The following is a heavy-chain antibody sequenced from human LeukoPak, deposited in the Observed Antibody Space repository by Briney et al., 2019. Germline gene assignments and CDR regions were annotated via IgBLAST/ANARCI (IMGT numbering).Heavy chain of an antibody. D-gene: IGHD6-19*01. CDR1: GGSISSGSYY. V-gene: IGHV4-61*02. CDR2: IYTSGST. Sequence: SQALSLTCTVSGGSISSGSYYWSWIRQPAGKGLEWIGRIYTSGSTNYNPSLKSRVTISVDTSKNQFSLKLISVTAADTAVYYCARDPGYSSGWRDYWGQGTLVTVSS. J-gene: IGHJ4*02. CDR3: ARDPGYSSGWRDY.